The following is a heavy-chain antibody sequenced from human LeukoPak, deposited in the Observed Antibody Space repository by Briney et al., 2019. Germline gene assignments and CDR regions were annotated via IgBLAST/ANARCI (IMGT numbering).Heavy chain of an antibody. D-gene: IGHD3-16*01. CDR3: AREGGYQYYYAMDV. V-gene: IGHV3-66*02. J-gene: IGHJ6*02. CDR1: GFTVSTHY. Sequence: PGGSLRLSCVASGFTVSTHYMTWVRQTPGKGLEWVSITLSGDTTYYADSVKGRFTISRDNSKNTLYLQMNSLRAEDTAVYYCAREGGYQYYYAMDVWGQGTTVTVSS. CDR2: TLSGDTT.